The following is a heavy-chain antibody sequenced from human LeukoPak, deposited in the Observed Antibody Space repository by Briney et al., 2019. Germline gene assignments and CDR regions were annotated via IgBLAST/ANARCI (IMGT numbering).Heavy chain of an antibody. CDR3: ARDLRAAGRYFDWFHWFDP. V-gene: IGHV4-4*07. J-gene: IGHJ5*02. CDR1: NGSISSYY. Sequence: SETLSLTCTVSNGSISSYYWSWIRQPAGKGLEWIGRIYTSGSTNYNPSLKSRVTMSVDTSKNQFSLKLSSVTAADTAVYYCARDLRAAGRYFDWFHWFDPWGQGTLVTVSS. CDR2: IYTSGST. D-gene: IGHD3-9*01.